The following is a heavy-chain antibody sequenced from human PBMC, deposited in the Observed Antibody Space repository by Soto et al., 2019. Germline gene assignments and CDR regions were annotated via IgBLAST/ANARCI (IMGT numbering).Heavy chain of an antibody. V-gene: IGHV3-30-3*01. D-gene: IGHD6-6*01. CDR1: GFIFSDYA. CDR2: ISPAGTNQ. Sequence: GWLRLSCVASGFIFSDYAMHWARQAPGKGLEWVALISPAGTNQYYADSARGRFTISRDNSKNTLYLQMNSLRPEDTGLYYCARENSRISPRLFQHWGHGTLVTVYS. CDR3: ARENSRISPRLFQH. J-gene: IGHJ1*01.